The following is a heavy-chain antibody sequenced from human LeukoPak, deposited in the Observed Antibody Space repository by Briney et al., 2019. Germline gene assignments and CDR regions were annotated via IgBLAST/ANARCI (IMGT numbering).Heavy chain of an antibody. J-gene: IGHJ1*01. D-gene: IGHD3-22*01. V-gene: IGHV1-69*13. CDR3: AREGSARTYYYDSSGYYAFQH. Sequence: ASVKVSCKASGGTFSSYAISWVRQAPGQGLEWMGGIIPIFGTANYAQKFQGRVTITADESTSTAYMELSSLRSEDTAVYYCAREGSARTYYYDSSGYYAFQHWGQGTLVTVSS. CDR2: IIPIFGTA. CDR1: GGTFSSYA.